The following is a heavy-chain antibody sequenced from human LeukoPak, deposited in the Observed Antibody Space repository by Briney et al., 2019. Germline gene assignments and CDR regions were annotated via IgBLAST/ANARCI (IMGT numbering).Heavy chain of an antibody. D-gene: IGHD4-17*01. Sequence: GESLKISCKGSGYSFTSYWIGWARPMPGKGLKWMGIIYPGDSDTRYSPSFQGQVTISADKSISTAYLQWSSLKASDTAMYYCARQIESRTTVTLIDYWGQGTLVTVSS. CDR1: GYSFTSYW. J-gene: IGHJ4*02. CDR3: ARQIESRTTVTLIDY. V-gene: IGHV5-51*01. CDR2: IYPGDSDT.